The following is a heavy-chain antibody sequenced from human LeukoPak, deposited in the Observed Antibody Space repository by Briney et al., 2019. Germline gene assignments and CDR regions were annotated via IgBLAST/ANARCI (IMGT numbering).Heavy chain of an antibody. Sequence: SETLFLTCTVSGDSIYSYYWSWLRQPPGKGLEWIAYVYYDGSTNYNPSLKSRVKLAVDTSKNQVSLNLSSVTAADTAVYYCAKITFDALDIWGQGTMVSVSS. CDR1: GDSIYSYY. CDR3: AKITFDALDI. V-gene: IGHV4-59*01. CDR2: VYYDGST. D-gene: IGHD5-24*01. J-gene: IGHJ3*02.